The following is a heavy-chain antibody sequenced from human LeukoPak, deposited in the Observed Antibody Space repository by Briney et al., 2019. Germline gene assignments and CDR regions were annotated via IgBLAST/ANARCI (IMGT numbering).Heavy chain of an antibody. CDR1: GFTFSSYA. Sequence: GGSLRLSCAASGFTFSSYAMHWVRQAPGKGLEWVAVISYDGSNKYYADSVKGRFTISRDNSKNTLYLQMNSLRAEDTAVYYCARDDVSGDYDYYYYYGMDVWGQGTTVTVSS. V-gene: IGHV3-30-3*01. CDR3: ARDDVSGDYDYYYYYGMDV. CDR2: ISYDGSNK. D-gene: IGHD4-17*01. J-gene: IGHJ6*02.